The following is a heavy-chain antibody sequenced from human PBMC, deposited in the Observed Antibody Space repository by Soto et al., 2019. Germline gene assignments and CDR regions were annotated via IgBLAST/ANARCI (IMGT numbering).Heavy chain of an antibody. CDR1: GFTFSSYE. V-gene: IGHV3-48*03. Sequence: GGSLRLSCAASGFTFSSYEMNWVRQAPGKGLEWVSYISSSGSTIYYADSVKGRFTISRDNAKNSLYLQMNSLRAEDTAVYYCARDTAAMDGIYFYHMDVWGQGTTVTVYS. CDR2: ISSSGSTI. D-gene: IGHD5-18*01. CDR3: ARDTAAMDGIYFYHMDV. J-gene: IGHJ6*02.